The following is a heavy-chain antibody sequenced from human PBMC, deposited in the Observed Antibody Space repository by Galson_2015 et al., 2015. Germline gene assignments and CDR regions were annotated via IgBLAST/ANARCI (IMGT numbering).Heavy chain of an antibody. J-gene: IGHJ4*02. CDR1: GFTFDDYA. CDR3: AKSHGLEYYDSGGYLE. V-gene: IGHV3-9*01. D-gene: IGHD3-22*01. Sequence: SLRLSCAASGFTFDDYATHWVRQTPGKGLEWVSGLSWNSVRIGYAASVKGRFTISRDNAKNSLYLQMNSLREEDTALYYYAKSHGLEYYDSGGYLEWGQGTLVPVSS. CDR2: LSWNSVRI.